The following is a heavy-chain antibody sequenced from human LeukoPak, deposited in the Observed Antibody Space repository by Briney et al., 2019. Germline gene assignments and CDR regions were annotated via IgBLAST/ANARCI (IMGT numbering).Heavy chain of an antibody. Sequence: VGSLRLSCAASGFTFTSYGMTWVRQAPGKGLEWVSAIGMNGVATYYADSVKGRFTISRDNSQNTLYLQMSSLRAEDTALYYCAKGLRNFDSWGQGTLVTVSS. J-gene: IGHJ4*02. CDR1: GFTFTSYG. CDR3: AKGLRNFDS. V-gene: IGHV3-23*01. D-gene: IGHD3-16*01. CDR2: IGMNGVAT.